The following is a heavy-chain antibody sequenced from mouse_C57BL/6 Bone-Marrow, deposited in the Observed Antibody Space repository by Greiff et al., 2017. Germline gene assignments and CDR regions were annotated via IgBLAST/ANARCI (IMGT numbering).Heavy chain of an antibody. CDR2: INPGSGGT. D-gene: IGHD3-2*01. Sequence: VQLQQSGAELVRPGTSVKVSCKASGYAFTNYKIDRVKQRPGQGLEWIGVINPGSGGTNYNEKFKGKATLTADKSSSTAYMQLSSLTSEDSAVYFYAGRQHFDYWGQGTTLTVSS. V-gene: IGHV1-54*01. CDR1: GYAFTNYK. CDR3: AGRQHFDY. J-gene: IGHJ2*01.